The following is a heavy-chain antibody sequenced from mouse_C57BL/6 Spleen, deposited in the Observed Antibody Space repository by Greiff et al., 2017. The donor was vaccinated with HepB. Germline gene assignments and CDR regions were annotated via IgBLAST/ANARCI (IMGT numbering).Heavy chain of an antibody. CDR3: ARTTVVESAYFDV. CDR2: IDPSDSYT. CDR1: GYTFTSYW. D-gene: IGHD1-1*01. J-gene: IGHJ1*03. Sequence: VQLQQSGAELVMPGASVKLSCKASGYTFTSYWMHWVKQRPGQGLEWIGEIDPSDSYTNYNQKFKGKSTLTVDNSSSTAYMQLSSLTSEDSAVYYCARTTVVESAYFDVWGTGTTVTVSS. V-gene: IGHV1-69*01.